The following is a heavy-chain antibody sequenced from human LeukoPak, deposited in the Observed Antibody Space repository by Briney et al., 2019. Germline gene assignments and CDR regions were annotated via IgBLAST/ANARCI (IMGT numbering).Heavy chain of an antibody. V-gene: IGHV3-33*06. CDR1: GFTFSSYG. J-gene: IGHJ5*02. CDR2: IWYDGSNK. D-gene: IGHD3-22*01. Sequence: GGSLRLSCAASGFTFSSYGMHWVRQAPGKGLEWVAVIWYDGSNKYYADSVKGRFTISRDNSKNTLYLQMNSLRAEDTAVYYCAKDLPHYYDSSGYYSYNWFDPWGQGTLVTVSS. CDR3: AKDLPHYYDSSGYYSYNWFDP.